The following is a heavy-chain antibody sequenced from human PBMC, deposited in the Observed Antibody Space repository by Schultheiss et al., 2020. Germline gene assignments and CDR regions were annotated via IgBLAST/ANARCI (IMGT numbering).Heavy chain of an antibody. D-gene: IGHD2/OR15-2a*01. CDR3: AKDLRNIQIYYYYGMDV. J-gene: IGHJ6*02. CDR2: ISGSGSST. V-gene: IGHV3-23*01. CDR1: GFTFHNYA. Sequence: GGSLRLSCEASGFTFHNYAMSWVRQAPGKGLEWVSGISGSGSSTYYSDSVKGRFTISRDNSKNTLYLHMSSLRAEDTAVYYCAKDLRNIQIYYYYGMDVWGQGTTVTVSS.